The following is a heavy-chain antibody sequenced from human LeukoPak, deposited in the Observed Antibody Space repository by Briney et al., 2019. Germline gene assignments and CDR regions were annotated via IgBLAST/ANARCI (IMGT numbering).Heavy chain of an antibody. D-gene: IGHD2-15*01. Sequence: PSETLSLTCAVSGGSISSSNWWRWVRQSPGKGLEWIGEIYHSGTTNYNPSLKSRVTISVDTSKNQFSLKLSSVTAADTAVYYCARVMVVAASFYYYYYYMDVWGKGTTVTVSS. J-gene: IGHJ6*03. CDR3: ARVMVVAASFYYYYYYMDV. CDR1: GGSISSSNW. CDR2: IYHSGTT. V-gene: IGHV4-4*02.